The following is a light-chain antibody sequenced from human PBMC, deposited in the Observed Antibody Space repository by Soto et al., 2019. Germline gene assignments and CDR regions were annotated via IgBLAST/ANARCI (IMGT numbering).Light chain of an antibody. V-gene: IGLV2-14*01. CDR3: RSYTSSTTYV. J-gene: IGLJ1*01. Sequence: QSALTQPASVSGSPGQSITISCTGTTSDVGEYNYVSWYQQVPGKAPKVIIYEVSSRPAGVSTRFSGSKSGNTASLTISGLQAEDEADYYCRSYTSSTTYVFGTGTKVTVL. CDR2: EVS. CDR1: TSDVGEYNY.